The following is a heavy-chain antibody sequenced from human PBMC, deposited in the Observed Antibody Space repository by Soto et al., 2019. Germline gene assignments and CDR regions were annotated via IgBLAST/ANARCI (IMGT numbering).Heavy chain of an antibody. CDR1: GYTFTNYG. CDR2: ISAYNGNT. D-gene: IGHD3-3*01. J-gene: IGHJ4*02. Sequence: ASVKVSCKASGYTFTNYGVNWVRQAPGQGLEWIGWISAYNGNTNFARKFQGRVTMSTDTSTSTVYMELSSLRSEDTAVYYCARTEIFGVALGRTYDYWGQGTLVTVSS. V-gene: IGHV1-18*01. CDR3: ARTEIFGVALGRTYDY.